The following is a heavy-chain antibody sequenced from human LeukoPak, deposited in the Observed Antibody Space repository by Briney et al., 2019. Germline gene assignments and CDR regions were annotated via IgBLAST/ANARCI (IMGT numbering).Heavy chain of an antibody. Sequence: PGGSLRLSCAASGFTFSSYEMNWVRQAPGKGLEWLSYISRSGNAIYYADSMKGRFTISRDNAKNSLYLQMNSLRVEDTAVYYCATATSLDHGDYFFHHWGQGTLVTVSS. CDR3: ATATSLDHGDYFFHH. J-gene: IGHJ1*01. CDR2: ISRSGNAI. D-gene: IGHD4-17*01. V-gene: IGHV3-48*03. CDR1: GFTFSSYE.